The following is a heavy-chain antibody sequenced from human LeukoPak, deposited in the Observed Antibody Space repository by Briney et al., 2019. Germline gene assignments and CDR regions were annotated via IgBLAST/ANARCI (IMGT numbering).Heavy chain of an antibody. CDR2: IKWDGSEK. CDR1: GFTFSNYW. Sequence: PGGSLRLSCTASGFTFSNYWMIWIRQAPGKGREWVANIKWDGSEKYYVDSVNVRFTISRDNAKNSLYLQMSSLRAEDTAVYYCTRNTGADWGQGTLVTVSS. CDR3: TRNTGAD. D-gene: IGHD1-14*01. J-gene: IGHJ4*02. V-gene: IGHV3-7*01.